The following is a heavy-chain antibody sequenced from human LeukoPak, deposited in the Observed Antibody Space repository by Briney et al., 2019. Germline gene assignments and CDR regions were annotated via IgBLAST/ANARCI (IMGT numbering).Heavy chain of an antibody. V-gene: IGHV4-39*07. CDR3: ARERAPYDSSGSYTDY. CDR1: GGSISSGGYY. D-gene: IGHD3-22*01. J-gene: IGHJ4*02. CDR2: INHSGST. Sequence: PSETLSLTCTDSGGSISSGGYYWSWIRQPPGKGLEWIGEINHSGSTNYNPSLKSRVTISVDTSKNQFSLKLSSVTAADTAVYYCARERAPYDSSGSYTDYWGQGTLVTVSS.